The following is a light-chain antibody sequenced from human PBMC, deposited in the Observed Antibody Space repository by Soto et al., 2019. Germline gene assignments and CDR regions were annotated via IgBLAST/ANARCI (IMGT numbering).Light chain of an antibody. CDR2: GAS. J-gene: IGKJ3*01. V-gene: IGKV1-33*01. CDR1: QDITNY. Sequence: DIQMTQSPSSLSASVGDRVTITCQASQDITNYLSWYQQKPGKAPKLLIYGASNLQTGVPSRFSGGGSGTDFTLTIRGLQPEDIATYYCQHCGDFPFTFGPGTKVEI. CDR3: QHCGDFPFT.